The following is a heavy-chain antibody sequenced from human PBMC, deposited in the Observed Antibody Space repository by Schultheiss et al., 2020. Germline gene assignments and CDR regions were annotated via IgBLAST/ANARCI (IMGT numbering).Heavy chain of an antibody. V-gene: IGHV1-18*01. D-gene: IGHD5-12*01. Sequence: ASVKVSCKASGYTFTSYGISWVRQAPGQGLEWMGWISTYNGDTKYAQKLQGRVTMTTDTSTSTASMELRSLRSDDTAVYYCARESDRGYGDYVDYWGQGTLVTVSS. CDR3: ARESDRGYGDYVDY. CDR1: GYTFTSYG. CDR2: ISTYNGDT. J-gene: IGHJ4*02.